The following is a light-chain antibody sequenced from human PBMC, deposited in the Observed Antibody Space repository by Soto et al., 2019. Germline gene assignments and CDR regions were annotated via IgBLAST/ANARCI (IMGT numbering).Light chain of an antibody. V-gene: IGKV1-33*01. CDR1: QGISKS. CDR3: QQYDDLPFT. CDR2: DAS. Sequence: DIQMTRSPSSLSASVGDRVTITCQADQGISKSLSWYQQKPGMAPKLLIYDASNLETGVPSRFSGSGSGIDFTLTTSSLQPEDFGRYYCQQYDDLPFTFGEGTKVEIK. J-gene: IGKJ4*01.